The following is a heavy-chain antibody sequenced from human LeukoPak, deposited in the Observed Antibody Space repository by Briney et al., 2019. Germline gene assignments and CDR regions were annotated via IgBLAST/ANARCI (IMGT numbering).Heavy chain of an antibody. J-gene: IGHJ5*02. V-gene: IGHV4-4*07. D-gene: IGHD2-8*01. CDR2: IYTSGST. CDR1: GGSISSYY. Sequence: PSETLSLTCTVSGGSISSYYWSWIRQPAGKGLEWIGRIYTSGSTNYNPSLKSRVTMSVDTSKNQFSLKLSSVTAADTAVYYCARGYCTNGVCGGGFDPWGQGTLVTVSS. CDR3: ARGYCTNGVCGGGFDP.